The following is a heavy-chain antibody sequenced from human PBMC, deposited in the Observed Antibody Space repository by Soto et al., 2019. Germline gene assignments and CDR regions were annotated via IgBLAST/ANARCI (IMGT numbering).Heavy chain of an antibody. J-gene: IGHJ4*02. D-gene: IGHD6-19*01. CDR1: GGSISSYY. CDR3: ARVMAVAGPSPGFDS. V-gene: IGHV4-59*01. CDR2: IYYSGST. Sequence: SETLSLTCTVSGGSISSYYWSWIRQPPGKGLEWIGYIYYSGSTNYNPSLKSRVTISVDTSKNQFSLKLSSVTAADTAVYYCARVMAVAGPSPGFDSWGQGTLVTVSS.